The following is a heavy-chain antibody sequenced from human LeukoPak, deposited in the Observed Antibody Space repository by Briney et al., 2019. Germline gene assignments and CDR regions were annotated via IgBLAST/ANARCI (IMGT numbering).Heavy chain of an antibody. J-gene: IGHJ2*01. V-gene: IGHV3-23*01. Sequence: PGGSLRLSCAASGFSFSSHGMSWVRQAPGKGPEWVSSISSGSDYTYFADSVKGRFTISRDNSKNTLYLRMNSLRVGDTAIYYCAKIGVIGNWYYDVWGRGTLVTVSS. D-gene: IGHD3-10*01. CDR3: AKIGVIGNWYYDV. CDR1: GFSFSSHG. CDR2: ISSGSDYT.